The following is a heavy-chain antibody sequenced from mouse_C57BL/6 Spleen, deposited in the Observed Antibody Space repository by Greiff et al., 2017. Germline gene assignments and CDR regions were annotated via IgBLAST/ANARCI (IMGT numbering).Heavy chain of an antibody. CDR2: INPNNGGT. J-gene: IGHJ3*01. CDR3: AREGENGNYGFAY. V-gene: IGHV1-26*01. CDR1: GYTFTDYY. D-gene: IGHD2-1*01. Sequence: VQLQQSGPELVKPGASVKISCKASGYTFTDYYMNWVKQSHGKSLEWIGDINPNNGGTSYNQKFKGKATLTVDKSSSTAYMELRSLTSEDSAVYYCAREGENGNYGFAYWGQGTLVTVSA.